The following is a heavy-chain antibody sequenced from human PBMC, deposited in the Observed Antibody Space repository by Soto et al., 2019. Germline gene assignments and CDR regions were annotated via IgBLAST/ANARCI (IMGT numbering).Heavy chain of an antibody. Sequence: SEALSLTCTVSGGSITSSNFYWGWVRQPPGKGLEWIGTLYSGGSAYYNASLKSRVAMSVDTSKNQFSLKVTSVTAADTAVYYCVKRSPGTMLDNWGQGTLVTVSS. CDR2: LYSGGSA. CDR3: VKRSPGTMLDN. V-gene: IGHV4-39*01. CDR1: GGSITSSNFY. J-gene: IGHJ4*02.